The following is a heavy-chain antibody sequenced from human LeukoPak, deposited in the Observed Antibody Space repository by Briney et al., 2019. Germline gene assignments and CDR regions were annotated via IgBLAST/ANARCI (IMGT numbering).Heavy chain of an antibody. CDR2: ISVAGGSI. CDR3: AKDSANWGRHDDY. Sequence: PGGSLRLSCAASGFTFSSYSMNWVRQAPGKGLEWVSGISVAGGSIYYADAVKGRLTISRDNSKNTVYLQMNTLRAEDTAIYYCAKDSANWGRHDDYWGQGTLLTVSS. J-gene: IGHJ4*02. CDR1: GFTFSSYS. D-gene: IGHD7-27*01. V-gene: IGHV3-23*01.